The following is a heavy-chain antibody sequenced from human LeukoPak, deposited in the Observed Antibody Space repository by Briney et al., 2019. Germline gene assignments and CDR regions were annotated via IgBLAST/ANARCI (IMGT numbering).Heavy chain of an antibody. CDR2: IIPILGIA. CDR1: GGTFSSYA. Sequence: GASVKVSCKVSGGTFSSYAISWVRQAPGQGLEWMGRIIPILGIANYAQKFQGRVTITADKSTSTAYMELSSLRSEDTAVYYCARGHYYGSGSPHDYWGQGTLVTVSS. D-gene: IGHD3-10*01. J-gene: IGHJ4*02. V-gene: IGHV1-69*04. CDR3: ARGHYYGSGSPHDY.